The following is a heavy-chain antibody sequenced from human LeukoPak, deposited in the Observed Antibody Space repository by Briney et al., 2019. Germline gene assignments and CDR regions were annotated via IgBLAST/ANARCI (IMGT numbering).Heavy chain of an antibody. Sequence: SETLSLTCTVSGGSISSNSYYWGWIRQPPGKGLEWIGEINHSGSTNYNPSPKSRVTISVDTSKNQFSLKLSSVAAADTAVYYCARAFSYALYFDCWGQGTLVTVSS. CDR1: GGSISSNSYY. J-gene: IGHJ4*02. V-gene: IGHV4-39*07. CDR2: INHSGST. CDR3: ARAFSYALYFDC. D-gene: IGHD2-2*01.